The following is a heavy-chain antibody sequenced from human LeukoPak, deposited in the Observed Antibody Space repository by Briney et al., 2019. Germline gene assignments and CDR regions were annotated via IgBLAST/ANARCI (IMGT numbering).Heavy chain of an antibody. CDR1: GFTFSSYS. CDR3: AREGERSGYDYDY. Sequence: GGSLRLSCAASGFTFSSYSMNWVRQAPGKGLEWVSYISAISSSSTYYADSVKGRFTISRDNAKNSLYLQMNSLRAEDTAVYYCAREGERSGYDYDYWGQGTLVTVSS. CDR2: ISAISSSST. D-gene: IGHD5-12*01. J-gene: IGHJ4*02. V-gene: IGHV3-48*04.